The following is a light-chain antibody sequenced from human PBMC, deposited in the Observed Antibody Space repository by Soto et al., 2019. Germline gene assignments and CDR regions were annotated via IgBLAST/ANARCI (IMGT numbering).Light chain of an antibody. Sequence: QSALRQPPSVSAAPGQKVIISCSGSSSNIENNFVSWYQQLPGTAPKLLIFDNNKRPSGIPDRFSGSKSGTSATLGITGLQTGDEADYYCVAWDTSLTTTVLFGGGTQLTV. V-gene: IGLV1-51*01. CDR1: SSNIENNF. CDR2: DNN. CDR3: VAWDTSLTTTVL. J-gene: IGLJ2*01.